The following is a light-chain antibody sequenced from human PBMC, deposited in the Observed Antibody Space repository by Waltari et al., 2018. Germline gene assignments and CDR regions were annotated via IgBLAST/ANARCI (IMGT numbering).Light chain of an antibody. J-gene: IGLJ1*01. Sequence: QSALTQPASVSGSPGQSITISCTGTSSDVGGYNYVSWYHQHPGKAPKLMIYEVNNRPSGVSDRFSGSKSGNTASLTISGLQAEDEADYYCTSYTSSITYVFGTGTKVTVL. CDR1: SSDVGGYNY. CDR3: TSYTSSITYV. CDR2: EVN. V-gene: IGLV2-14*01.